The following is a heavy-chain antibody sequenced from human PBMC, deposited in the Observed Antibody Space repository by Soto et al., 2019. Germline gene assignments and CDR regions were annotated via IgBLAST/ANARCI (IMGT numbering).Heavy chain of an antibody. CDR3: ARGGIVVIPDS. CDR2: IYFSGGT. Sequence: PSETLSLTCTVSGGSISSGGYYWSWIRQHPGRGLEWIGYIYFSGGTYYNPSLRGRVTISIEMSQNQFSLNLSSVTAADTAVYYCARGGIVVIPDSWGKGTLVTASS. D-gene: IGHD3-22*01. CDR1: GGSISSGGYY. J-gene: IGHJ5*01. V-gene: IGHV4-31*03.